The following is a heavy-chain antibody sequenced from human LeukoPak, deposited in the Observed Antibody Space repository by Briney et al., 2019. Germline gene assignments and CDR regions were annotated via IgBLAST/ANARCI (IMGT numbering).Heavy chain of an antibody. J-gene: IGHJ4*02. CDR3: AKLPGRAADY. Sequence: GGSLRLSCAASGVTFSSYVMNWVRQAPGKGLEWVSGISDSGGSTYYADSVKGRFTISRDNSKNTLYLQMNSLRAEDTAVYYCAKLPGRAADYWGQGTLVTVSS. CDR2: ISDSGGST. V-gene: IGHV3-23*01. CDR1: GVTFSSYV.